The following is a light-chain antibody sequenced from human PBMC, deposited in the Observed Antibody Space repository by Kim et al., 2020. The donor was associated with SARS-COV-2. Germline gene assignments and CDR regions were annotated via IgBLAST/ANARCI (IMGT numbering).Light chain of an antibody. V-gene: IGLV3-21*04. CDR3: QVWDSSSDHV. CDR1: NIGSKS. CDR2: YDS. Sequence: VAPGKTARITCGGNNIGSKSVHWYQQKPGQAPVLVIYYDSDRPSGIPERFSGSNSGNTATLTISGVEAGDEADYYCQVWDSSSDHVFGTGTKVTVL. J-gene: IGLJ1*01.